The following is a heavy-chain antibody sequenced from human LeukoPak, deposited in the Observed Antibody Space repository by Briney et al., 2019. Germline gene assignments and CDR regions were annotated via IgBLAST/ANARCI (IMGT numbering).Heavy chain of an antibody. Sequence: SSVKVSCKASGGTFSSYAISWVRQAPGQGLEWMGGIIPIFGTANYAQKFQGRVTITTDESTSTAYMELSSLRSEDTAVYYCARVLGWNYVEWFDPWGQGTLVTVSS. CDR2: IIPIFGTA. V-gene: IGHV1-69*05. D-gene: IGHD1-7*01. CDR3: ARVLGWNYVEWFDP. CDR1: GGTFSSYA. J-gene: IGHJ5*02.